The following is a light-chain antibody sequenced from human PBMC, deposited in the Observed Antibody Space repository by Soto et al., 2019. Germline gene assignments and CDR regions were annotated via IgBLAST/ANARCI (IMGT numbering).Light chain of an antibody. J-gene: IGKJ5*01. Sequence: DIQMTQSPSTLSASVGDRVTITCRASQTISTWLAWYQHKPGKAHNLLIYDASTLMSGVQSRFSGSGSGTEFTLTISSLQPGEFATYYCKQSETYPLTFGQGTRLDIK. CDR3: KQSETYPLT. V-gene: IGKV1-5*01. CDR2: DAS. CDR1: QTISTW.